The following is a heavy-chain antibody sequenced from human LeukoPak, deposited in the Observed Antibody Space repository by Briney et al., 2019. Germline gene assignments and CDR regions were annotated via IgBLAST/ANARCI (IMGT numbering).Heavy chain of an antibody. Sequence: SGGSLRLSCAASGFTFSSYAMSWVRQAPGKGLEWVSGISGSSGSGSTYYADSVKGRFTISRGNSKNTLYLQVNSLRAEDTAVYYCARYARVTGRGHFDCWGQGTLVTVSS. CDR1: GFTFSSYA. CDR2: ISGSSGSGST. J-gene: IGHJ4*02. V-gene: IGHV3-23*01. CDR3: ARYARVTGRGHFDC. D-gene: IGHD2-21*02.